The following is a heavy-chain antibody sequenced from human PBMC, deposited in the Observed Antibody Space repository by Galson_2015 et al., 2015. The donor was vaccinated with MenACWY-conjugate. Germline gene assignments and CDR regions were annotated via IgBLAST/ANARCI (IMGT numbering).Heavy chain of an antibody. CDR2: TSGSGGVT. V-gene: IGHV3-23*01. CDR3: AKGPLYDSIASDSDSYEH. CDR1: GFIFNKYA. D-gene: IGHD3-22*01. J-gene: IGHJ4*02. Sequence: SLRLSCAASGFIFNKYAMTWIRQAPGKGLEWVSATSGSGGVTYYADSVKGRFTISRDNSKNTLYLEMNSLKAEDTAIYYCAKGPLYDSIASDSDSYEHWRQGTLVSVSS.